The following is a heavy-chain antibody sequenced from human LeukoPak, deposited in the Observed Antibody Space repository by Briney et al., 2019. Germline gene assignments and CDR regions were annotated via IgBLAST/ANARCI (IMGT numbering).Heavy chain of an antibody. CDR1: GYTFTSYY. V-gene: IGHV1-46*01. Sequence: ASVKVSCKASGYTFTSYYMRWVRQAPGQGLEWMGIINPSGGSTSYAQKFQGRVTMTRDTSTSTVYMELSSLRSEDTAVYYCARDLSYCSGGSCHHLGYWGQGTLVTVSS. CDR3: ARDLSYCSGGSCHHLGY. CDR2: INPSGGST. D-gene: IGHD2-15*01. J-gene: IGHJ4*02.